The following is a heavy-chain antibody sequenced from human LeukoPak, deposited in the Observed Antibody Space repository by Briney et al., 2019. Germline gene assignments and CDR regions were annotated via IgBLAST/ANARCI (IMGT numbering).Heavy chain of an antibody. D-gene: IGHD5-12*01. CDR2: INPNSGGT. J-gene: IGHJ5*02. CDR1: GYTFIDYY. Sequence: GASVKVSCKASGYTFIDYYIHWVRQAPGQGLEWMGWINPNSGGTKYAQKFQGRVTMTTDTSISTAYMEMSRLTSDDTAVYYCARDAHNGYEFHDWFDPWGQGALVTVSS. V-gene: IGHV1-2*02. CDR3: ARDAHNGYEFHDWFDP.